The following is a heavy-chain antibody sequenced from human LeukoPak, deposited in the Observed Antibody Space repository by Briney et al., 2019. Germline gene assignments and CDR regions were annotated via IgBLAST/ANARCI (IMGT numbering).Heavy chain of an antibody. CDR2: MNPNSDNI. CDR1: GYTFSSYD. Sequence: ASVKVSCKASGYTFSSYDINWVRQATGQGLEWMGWMNPNSDNIGYSQKFQGRVTMTRNTSTSKVYMELSSLRSEDTAVYYCARGNYDGYYFDYWGQGTLVTVSS. V-gene: IGHV1-8*01. D-gene: IGHD4-11*01. CDR3: ARGNYDGYYFDY. J-gene: IGHJ4*02.